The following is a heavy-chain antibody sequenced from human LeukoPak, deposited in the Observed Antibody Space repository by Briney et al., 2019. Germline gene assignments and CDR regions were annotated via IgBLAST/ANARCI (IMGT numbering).Heavy chain of an antibody. CDR1: GFTFSSYG. CDR3: TTDLDFWSVLQGY. J-gene: IGHJ4*02. V-gene: IGHV3-30*02. CDR2: IRYDGSNK. Sequence: PGGSLRLSCAASGFTFSSYGMHWVRQAPGKGLEWVAFIRYDGSNKYYADSVKGRFTISRDNSKNTLYLQMNSLRAEDTAVYYCTTDLDFWSVLQGYWGQGTLVTVSS. D-gene: IGHD3-3*01.